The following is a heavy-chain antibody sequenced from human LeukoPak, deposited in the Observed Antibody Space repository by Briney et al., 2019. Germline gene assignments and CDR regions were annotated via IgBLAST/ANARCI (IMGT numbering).Heavy chain of an antibody. J-gene: IGHJ6*03. CDR1: RFTFSSYS. CDR2: ISDRGDNT. Sequence: GGSLRLSCAASRFTFSSYSMNWVRQAPGKGLEWVSHISDRGDNTYYADPVQGRFTISRDNSNNTVYLQMHSLRAEDTAMYYCARDVGVHYMDAWGKGTTVTVSS. V-gene: IGHV3-21*06. D-gene: IGHD2-21*01. CDR3: ARDVGVHYMDA.